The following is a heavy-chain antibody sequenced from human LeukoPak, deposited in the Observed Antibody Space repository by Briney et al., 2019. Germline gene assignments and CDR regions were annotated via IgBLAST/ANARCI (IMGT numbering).Heavy chain of an antibody. Sequence: PGGSLRLSCAASGFTFDDYGMSWVRQAPGKGLEWVSGINWNGGSTGYADSVKGRFTISRDNAKNSLYLKMNSLRAEDTALYYCARDRDYSSYYMDVWGKGTTVTVSS. V-gene: IGHV3-20*04. CDR1: GFTFDDYG. J-gene: IGHJ6*03. CDR2: INWNGGST. CDR3: ARDRDYSSYYMDV. D-gene: IGHD4-11*01.